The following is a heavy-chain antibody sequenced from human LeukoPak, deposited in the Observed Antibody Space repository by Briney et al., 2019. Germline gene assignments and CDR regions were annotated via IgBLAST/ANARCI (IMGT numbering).Heavy chain of an antibody. D-gene: IGHD6-19*01. CDR2: IYSGGNT. Sequence: GSLRLSFASSGFTGRNNYISLVRPAPGKGLEWVSVIYSGGNTYYADSVKGRFTISRDNSKNTLYLQMNSLRAEDTAVYYCKNGFSSGHYWGQGTLVTVSS. CDR3: KNGFSSGHY. CDR1: GFTGRNNY. J-gene: IGHJ4*02. V-gene: IGHV3-53*01.